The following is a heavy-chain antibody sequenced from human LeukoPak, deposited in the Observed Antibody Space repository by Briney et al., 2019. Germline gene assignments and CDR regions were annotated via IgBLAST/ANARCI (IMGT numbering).Heavy chain of an antibody. V-gene: IGHV4-38-2*02. CDR2: MYHSGSS. D-gene: IGHD2-2*01. CDR3: ARDRRYQLGTSYYYHYMDV. CDR1: GYSISSGYY. Sequence: PSETLSLTCIVSGYSISSGYYWGWIRQSPWKGLEWIGSMYHSGSSYYNPSFKSRVTISVDTSMNQFSLILSSVTAADTAVYYCARDRRYQLGTSYYYHYMDVWGKGTTVTVSS. J-gene: IGHJ6*03.